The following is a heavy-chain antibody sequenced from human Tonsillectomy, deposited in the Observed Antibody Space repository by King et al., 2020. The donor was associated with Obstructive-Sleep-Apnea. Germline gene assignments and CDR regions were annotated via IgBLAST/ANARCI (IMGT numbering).Heavy chain of an antibody. CDR3: AREDNFGSYDY. V-gene: IGHV4-31*03. J-gene: IGHJ4*02. D-gene: IGHD3-10*01. CDR1: GTSISSGYYY. Sequence: PLQESGPGLVKPSQTLSLICTVSGTSISSGYYYRSWIRQYPGKGLEWIGYIFYSGGTHYNPSLKSRVTISVDTSKDQFSLKLSSVTAADPAFYYCAREDNFGSYDYWGQGTLVTVSS. CDR2: IFYSGGT.